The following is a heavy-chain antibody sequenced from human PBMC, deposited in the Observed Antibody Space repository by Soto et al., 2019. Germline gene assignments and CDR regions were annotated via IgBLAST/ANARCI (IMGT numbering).Heavy chain of an antibody. V-gene: IGHV1-69*12. J-gene: IGHJ6*02. CDR1: GGTFSSYA. CDR3: ARHDCISTSCYYYYYYGMDV. CDR2: LIPIFGTA. D-gene: IGHD2-2*01. Sequence: QVQLVQPGAEVKKPGSSVKVSCKASGGTFSSYAISWVRQAPGQGLEWMGGLIPIFGTANYAQKFQGRVTIAADESTSTAYMELSSLRSEDTAVYYCARHDCISTSCYYYYYYGMDVWGQGTTVTVSS.